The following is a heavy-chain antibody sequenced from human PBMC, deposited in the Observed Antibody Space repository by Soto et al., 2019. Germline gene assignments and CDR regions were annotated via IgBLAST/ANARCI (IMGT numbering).Heavy chain of an antibody. V-gene: IGHV5-51*01. Sequence: GESLKISCKGSGYSFTSYWIGWVRQMPGKGLEWMGIIYPGDSDTRYSPSFQGQVTISADKSISTAYLQWSSLKASDTAMYYCTTGYYDTRYPGFRYFDYWGQGTLVTVSS. CDR2: IYPGDSDT. J-gene: IGHJ4*02. CDR3: TTGYYDTRYPGFRYFDY. CDR1: GYSFTSYW. D-gene: IGHD3-22*01.